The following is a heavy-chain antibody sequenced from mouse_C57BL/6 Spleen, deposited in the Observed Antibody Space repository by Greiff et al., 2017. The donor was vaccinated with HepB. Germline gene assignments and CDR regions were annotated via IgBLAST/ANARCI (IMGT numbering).Heavy chain of an antibody. CDR3: ARDPIYYGNSYAMDY. V-gene: IGHV3-6*01. Sequence: EVQLVESGPGLVKPSQSLSLTCSVTGYSITSGYYWNWIRQFPGNKLEWMGYISYDGSNNYNPSLKNRISIARDTSKNQFFLKLNSVTTEDTATYYCARDPIYYGNSYAMDYWGQGTSVTVSS. CDR2: ISYDGSN. J-gene: IGHJ4*01. CDR1: GYSITSGYY. D-gene: IGHD2-1*01.